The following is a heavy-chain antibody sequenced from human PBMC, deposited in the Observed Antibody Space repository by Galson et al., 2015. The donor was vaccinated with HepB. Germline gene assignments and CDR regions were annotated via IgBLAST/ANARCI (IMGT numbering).Heavy chain of an antibody. CDR2: IKQDGSEK. Sequence: SLRLSCAASGFTFSSYWMSWVRQAPGKGLEWVANIKQDGSEKYYVDSVKGRFTFSRDNSKNTLHLQMSSLRSEDTAVYYCARVVDSSGYWNWFDPWGQGTLVTVSS. J-gene: IGHJ5*02. V-gene: IGHV3-7*03. CDR1: GFTFSSYW. D-gene: IGHD3-22*01. CDR3: ARVVDSSGYWNWFDP.